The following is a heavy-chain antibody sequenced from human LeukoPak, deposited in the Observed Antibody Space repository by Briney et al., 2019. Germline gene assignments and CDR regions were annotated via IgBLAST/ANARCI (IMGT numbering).Heavy chain of an antibody. CDR3: ARGLGIHIDWFHP. D-gene: IGHD2-21*01. V-gene: IGHV4-38-2*01. Sequence: SETLSLTCAVSGYSISSGYYWGWIRQPPGKGLEWIGSIYHSGSTYYNPSLKSRVTIAVDTSKNQFSLKLSSVTAADTAVYYCARGLGIHIDWFHPWGQGTLVTVSS. CDR1: GYSISSGYY. J-gene: IGHJ5*02. CDR2: IYHSGST.